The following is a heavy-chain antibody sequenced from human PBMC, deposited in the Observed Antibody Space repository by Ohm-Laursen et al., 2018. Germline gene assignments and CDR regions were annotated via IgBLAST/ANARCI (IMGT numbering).Heavy chain of an antibody. D-gene: IGHD3-16*02. CDR2: THYSGST. J-gene: IGHJ4*02. Sequence: SETLSLTCSVSGASISSYYWSWIRQPPGKGLEWIGYTHYSGSTDYASSLKSRVTISVDTSKSQFSLNVNLVTAADTAVYYCARVVITFGGVIVPFDYWGQGTLVTVSS. V-gene: IGHV4-59*01. CDR3: ARVVITFGGVIVPFDY. CDR1: GASISSYY.